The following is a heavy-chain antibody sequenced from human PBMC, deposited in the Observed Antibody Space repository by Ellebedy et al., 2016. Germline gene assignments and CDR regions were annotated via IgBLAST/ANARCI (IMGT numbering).Heavy chain of an antibody. CDR2: ISTSGAST. CDR3: ARSNTALVTFSGFDI. D-gene: IGHD5-18*01. V-gene: IGHV3-23*01. CDR1: GFTFSSFG. Sequence: GESLKISCAASGFTFSSFGMSWVRQAPGRGLEWVSGISTSGASTYYADSVKGRFTISRDKSKSTLNLQIDSLRVEDTAVYYCARSNTALVTFSGFDIWGQGTMVTVSS. J-gene: IGHJ3*02.